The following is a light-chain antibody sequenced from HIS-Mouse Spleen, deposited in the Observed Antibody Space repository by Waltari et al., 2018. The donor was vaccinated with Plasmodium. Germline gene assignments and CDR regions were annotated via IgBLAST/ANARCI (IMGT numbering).Light chain of an antibody. CDR2: EDS. J-gene: IGLJ3*02. V-gene: IGLV3-10*01. CDR1: ALPKNY. Sequence: SYELTQPPSVSVSPGQTARHTCSGDALPKNYAYWYQQKSGQAPVLVIYEDSKRPSGTPERFSGSSSGTMATLTISGAQVEDEADYYCYSTDSSGNHRVFGGGTKLTVL. CDR3: YSTDSSGNHRV.